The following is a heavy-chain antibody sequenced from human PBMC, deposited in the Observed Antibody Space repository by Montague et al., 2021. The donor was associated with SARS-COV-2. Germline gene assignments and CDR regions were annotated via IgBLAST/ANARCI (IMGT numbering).Heavy chain of an antibody. CDR1: GGSFGDHY. D-gene: IGHD3-10*01. J-gene: IGHJ4*02. CDR2: VNQVGNS. Sequence: SETLSLTCAVYGGSFGDHYWSWIRQSPGKGLQWIGEVNQVGNSYYNPSLRSRVSVTVDSYKSQVSLKLSSVTAADTAVYYCAGLRATGTGRGYSDCWGRGTLVTVSS. CDR3: AGLRATGTGRGYSDC. V-gene: IGHV4-34*01.